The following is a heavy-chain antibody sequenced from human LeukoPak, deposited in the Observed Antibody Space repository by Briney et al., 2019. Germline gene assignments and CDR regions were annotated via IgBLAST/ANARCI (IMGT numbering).Heavy chain of an antibody. V-gene: IGHV3-30*18. CDR3: AKGFGSGNYYYGMDV. D-gene: IGHD3-10*01. CDR2: ISYDGSNK. Sequence: GGSLRLSCAASGFTFSAYGMHWVRQAPGRGLEWVAVISYDGSNKYYADSVKGRFTISRENSKNTLYLQINSLRAEDTAVFYCAKGFGSGNYYYGMDVWGQGTTVTVSS. CDR1: GFTFSAYG. J-gene: IGHJ6*02.